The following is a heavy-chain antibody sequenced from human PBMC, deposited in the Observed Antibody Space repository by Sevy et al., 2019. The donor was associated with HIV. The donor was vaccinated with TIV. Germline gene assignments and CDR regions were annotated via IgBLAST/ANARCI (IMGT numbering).Heavy chain of an antibody. CDR2: VKEDGSEK. Sequence: GGSLRLSCAASGFTFSRYWMSWVRQAPGKGLEWVGNVKEDGSEKYYGDSVKGRFTISRDNAKNSLFLQMKSLRAKDTAVYYCARGDYYDRSGFYLDAFDVWGQGTMVTVSS. V-gene: IGHV3-7*04. CDR1: GFTFSRYW. D-gene: IGHD3-22*01. CDR3: ARGDYYDRSGFYLDAFDV. J-gene: IGHJ3*01.